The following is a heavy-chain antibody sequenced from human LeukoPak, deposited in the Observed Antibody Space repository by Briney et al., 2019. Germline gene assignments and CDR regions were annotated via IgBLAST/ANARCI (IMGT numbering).Heavy chain of an antibody. CDR2: INPNSGGT. CDR1: GGTFSSYA. J-gene: IGHJ6*02. V-gene: IGHV1-2*02. Sequence: AASVKVSCKASGGTFSSYAISWVRQAPGQGLEWMGWINPNSGGTNYAQKFQGRVTMTRDTSISTAYMELSRLRSDDTAVYYCARGHLGVWGQGTTVTVSS. CDR3: ARGHLGV.